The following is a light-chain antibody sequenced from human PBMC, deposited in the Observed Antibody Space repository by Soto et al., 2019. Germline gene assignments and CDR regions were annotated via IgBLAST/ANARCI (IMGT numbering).Light chain of an antibody. J-gene: IGLJ1*01. CDR1: TCDVGNYNL. CDR3: CSYAGDSYV. V-gene: IGLV2-23*02. Sequence: QSAPTQPSPGSGSPLESITLSLTGTTCDVGNYNLVSWYQQHPGKAPKLMIYDVSKRPSGVSNRFSGSKSGNTASLTISGLQADDEADYYCCSYAGDSYVFGTGTKVTVL. CDR2: DVS.